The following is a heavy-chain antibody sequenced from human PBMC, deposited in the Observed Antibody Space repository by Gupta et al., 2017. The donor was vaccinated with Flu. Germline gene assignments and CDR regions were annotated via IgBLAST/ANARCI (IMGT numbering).Heavy chain of an antibody. D-gene: IGHD5-24*01. CDR3: ARDLGDGYNPWGYYYYYYGMDV. CDR2: IIPIFGTA. Sequence: VQLVQSGAEVKKPGSSVKVSCKASGGTFSSYAISWVRQAPGQGLEWMGGIIPIFGTANYAQKFQGRVTITADKSTSTAYMELSSLRSEDTAVYYCARDLGDGYNPWGYYYYYYGMDVWGQGTTVTVSS. J-gene: IGHJ6*02. CDR1: GGTFSSYA. V-gene: IGHV1-69*06.